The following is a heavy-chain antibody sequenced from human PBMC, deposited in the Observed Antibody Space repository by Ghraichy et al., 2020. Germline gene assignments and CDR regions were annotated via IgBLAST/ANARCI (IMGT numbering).Heavy chain of an antibody. CDR2: IYHSGST. V-gene: IGHV4-30-2*01. J-gene: IGHJ3*02. CDR3: ARVTDIYGDHPRGAFDI. D-gene: IGHD4-17*01. Sequence: LSLTCAVSGGSISSGGYSWSWIRQPPGKGLEWIGYIYHSGSTYYNPSLKSRVTISVDRSKNQFSLKLSSVTAADTAVYYCARVTDIYGDHPRGAFDIWGQGTMVTVSS. CDR1: GGSISSGGYS.